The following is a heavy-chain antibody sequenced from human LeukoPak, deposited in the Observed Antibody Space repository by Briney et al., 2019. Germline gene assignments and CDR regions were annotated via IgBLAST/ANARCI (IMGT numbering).Heavy chain of an antibody. CDR2: ITTSHTTV. Sequence: PGGSLRLSCGVSGFTFSDYYMSWIRQAPGKGLEWISYITTSHTTVYYADSVKGRFTISRDNAKKSLYLEMNSLRAEDTAVYYCARGAHYHDSSEGYDYWGQGTLVAVSS. CDR1: GFTFSDYY. V-gene: IGHV3-11*01. J-gene: IGHJ4*02. CDR3: ARGAHYHDSSEGYDY. D-gene: IGHD3-22*01.